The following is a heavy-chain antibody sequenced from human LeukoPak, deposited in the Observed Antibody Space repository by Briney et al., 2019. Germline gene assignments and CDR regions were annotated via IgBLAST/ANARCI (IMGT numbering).Heavy chain of an antibody. CDR1: GFTFSTYS. CDR2: ISSSGTTI. CDR3: ARRYCSSTSCLIDY. D-gene: IGHD2-2*01. Sequence: GGSLRLSCAASGFTFSTYSMNWVRQAPGKGLEWVSYISSSGTTIYYADSVKGRFTISRDSAKNSLYLQMNSLRAEDTAVYYCARRYCSSTSCLIDYWGQGTLVTVSS. V-gene: IGHV3-48*04. J-gene: IGHJ4*02.